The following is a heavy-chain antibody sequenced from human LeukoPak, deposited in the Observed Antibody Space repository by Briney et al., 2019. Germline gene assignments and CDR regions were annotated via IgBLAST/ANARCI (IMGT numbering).Heavy chain of an antibody. CDR1: GFTVSSNY. CDR3: AITYYYGSGSYMDY. Sequence: GGSLRLTCAASGFTVSSNYMSWVRQAPGKGLEWVSVIYSGGSTYYADSVKGRFTISRDNSKNTLYLQMNSLRAEDTAVYYCAITYYYGSGSYMDYWGQGTLVTVSS. J-gene: IGHJ4*02. D-gene: IGHD3-10*01. CDR2: IYSGGST. V-gene: IGHV3-53*01.